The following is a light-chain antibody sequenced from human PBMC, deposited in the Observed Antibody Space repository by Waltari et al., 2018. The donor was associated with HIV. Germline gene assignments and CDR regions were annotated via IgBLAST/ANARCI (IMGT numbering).Light chain of an antibody. Sequence: QSVLTQPPSASGTPGQRVTISCSGSSSNIGSNYVYWYQQLPGTAPKLLIYRRNKRPSGVPGRFSGSQSGTSAALAISGLRSEDEADYYCAAWDDSLSGHVVFGGGTKLTVL. CDR1: SSNIGSNY. V-gene: IGLV1-47*01. J-gene: IGLJ2*01. CDR2: RRN. CDR3: AAWDDSLSGHVV.